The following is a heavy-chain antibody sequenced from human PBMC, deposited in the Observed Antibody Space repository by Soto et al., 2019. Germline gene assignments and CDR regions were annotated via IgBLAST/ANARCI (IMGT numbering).Heavy chain of an antibody. CDR2: INQDGSVK. CDR1: KFTFTNYW. Sequence: GGSLRLSCAASKFTFTNYWMTWVRQAPGKGLEWVANINQDGSVKYFVDSVRGRFTISRDNAKNSLYLQINSLRADDTAVYFCARIGYRSSSLDYWGQGTLVTVSS. D-gene: IGHD6-6*01. CDR3: ARIGYRSSSLDY. V-gene: IGHV3-7*01. J-gene: IGHJ4*02.